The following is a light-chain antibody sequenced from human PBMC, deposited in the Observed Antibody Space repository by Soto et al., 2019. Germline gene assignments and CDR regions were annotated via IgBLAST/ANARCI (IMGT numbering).Light chain of an antibody. Sequence: EIVMTQSTATLSVSPGERATLSCRASQSVSSNLAWYQHKPGQAPRLVIYGASTRATGIPARFSASGSGTEFSLTISSLQSEDFAVYYCQQYNNWPPKQYTFGQGTKLEIK. J-gene: IGKJ2*01. V-gene: IGKV3-15*01. CDR3: QQYNNWPPKQYT. CDR1: QSVSSN. CDR2: GAS.